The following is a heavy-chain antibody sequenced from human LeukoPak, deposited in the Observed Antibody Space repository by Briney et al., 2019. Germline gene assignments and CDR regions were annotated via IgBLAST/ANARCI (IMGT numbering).Heavy chain of an antibody. D-gene: IGHD3-22*01. Sequence: SETLSLTCTVSGGSISSYYWSWIRQPPGKGLEWIGYIYYSGSTNYNPSLKSRDTISVDTSKNQFSLKLSSVTAADTAVYYCAREGDPSYYYDSSGYYYVGAFDIWGQGTMVTVSS. CDR3: AREGDPSYYYDSSGYYYVGAFDI. J-gene: IGHJ3*02. CDR2: IYYSGST. CDR1: GGSISSYY. V-gene: IGHV4-59*01.